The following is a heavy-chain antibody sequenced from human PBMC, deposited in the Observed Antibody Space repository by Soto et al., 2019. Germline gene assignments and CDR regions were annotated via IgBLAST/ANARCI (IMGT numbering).Heavy chain of an antibody. CDR3: ARTRRDTDYYYYGMDV. V-gene: IGHV2-70*01. CDR1: GFSLSTSGMC. J-gene: IGHJ6*02. Sequence: GSGPTLVNPTQTLTLTCTFSGFSLSTSGMCVSWIRQPPGKALEWLALIDWDDDKYYSTSLKTRLTISKDTSKNQVVLTMTNMDPVDTATYYCARTRRDTDYYYYGMDVWGQGTTVTVS. D-gene: IGHD3-16*02. CDR2: IDWDDDK.